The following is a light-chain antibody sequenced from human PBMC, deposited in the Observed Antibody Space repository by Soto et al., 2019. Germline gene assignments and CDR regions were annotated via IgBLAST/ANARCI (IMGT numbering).Light chain of an antibody. CDR2: KAS. J-gene: IGKJ2*02. V-gene: IGKV1-5*03. Sequence: DIQMTQSPFTLSASVEDRIIITCRASQSIGSWLAWYQQKPGKAPKLLIYKASSLESGVPSRFSGSGSGTEFTLTISSLQPDDFATYYCQQYNSYCTFGQGTKLEIK. CDR3: QQYNSYCT. CDR1: QSIGSW.